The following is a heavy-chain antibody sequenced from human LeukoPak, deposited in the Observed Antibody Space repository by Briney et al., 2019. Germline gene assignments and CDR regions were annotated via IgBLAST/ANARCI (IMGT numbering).Heavy chain of an antibody. CDR1: GGSFRGYY. D-gene: IGHD3-9*01. CDR2: INHSGST. CDR3: AEDGIRDFDWFVRGFPNYFDY. V-gene: IGHV4-34*01. Sequence: SETLSLTCAAYGGSFRGYYWSWIRKPTGKGLEWIGEINHSGSTNYNPSLKSRVTISVDTSKNQFSLKLSSVTAADTVFFFQAEDGIRDFDWFVRGFPNYFDYWGQGTLVTVSS. J-gene: IGHJ4*02.